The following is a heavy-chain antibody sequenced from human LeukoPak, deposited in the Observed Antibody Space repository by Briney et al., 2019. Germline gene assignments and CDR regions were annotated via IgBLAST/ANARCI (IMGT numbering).Heavy chain of an antibody. V-gene: IGHV4-4*07. CDR2: IYTSGST. D-gene: IGHD4-17*01. J-gene: IGHJ4*02. CDR1: GGSISNFY. CDR3: ARAYGDQTNDY. Sequence: PSETLSLTCTASGGSISNFYWSWIRQPAGKGLEWIGRIYTSGSTNYNPSLKSRVTMSVDTSKNQFSLKLRSVTAADTAVYYCARAYGDQTNDYWGQGTLVTVSS.